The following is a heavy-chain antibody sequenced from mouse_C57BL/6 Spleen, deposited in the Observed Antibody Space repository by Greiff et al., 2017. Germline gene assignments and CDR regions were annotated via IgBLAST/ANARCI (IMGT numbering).Heavy chain of an antibody. V-gene: IGHV1-39*01. CDR3: AAGGVYYGYDNYAMDY. D-gene: IGHD2-2*01. Sequence: EVKLMESGPELVKPGASVKISCKASGYSFTDYNMNWVKQSNGKSLEWIGVINPNYGTTSYNQKFKGKATLTVDQSSSTAYMQLNSLTSEDSAVYYCAAGGVYYGYDNYAMDYWGQGTSVTVSS. CDR1: GYSFTDYN. J-gene: IGHJ4*01. CDR2: INPNYGTT.